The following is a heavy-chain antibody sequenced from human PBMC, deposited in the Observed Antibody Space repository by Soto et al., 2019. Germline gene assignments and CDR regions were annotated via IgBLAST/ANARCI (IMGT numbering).Heavy chain of an antibody. CDR1: GYTFTSYA. CDR2: INAGNGNT. Sequence: ASVNVSCKASGYTFTSYAMHWVRQAPGQRLEWMGWINAGNGNTKYSQKFQGRVTITRDTSASTAYMELSSLRSEDTAVYYCARVYPVLSSDYYYGMDVWGQGTTVTSP. J-gene: IGHJ6*02. V-gene: IGHV1-3*01. D-gene: IGHD3-16*02. CDR3: ARVYPVLSSDYYYGMDV.